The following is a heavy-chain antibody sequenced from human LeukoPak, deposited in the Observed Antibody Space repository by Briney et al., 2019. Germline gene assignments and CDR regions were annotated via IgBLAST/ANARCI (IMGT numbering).Heavy chain of an antibody. J-gene: IGHJ6*02. CDR1: GGTFSSYA. CDR2: IIPILGIA. CDR3: ARDFGYSYGYYYYGMDV. V-gene: IGHV1-69*04. Sequence: SVKVSCKASGGTFSSYAISWVRQAPGQGLEWMGRIIPILGIANYAQKFQGRVTITADESTSTAYMELSSLRSEDTAVYYCARDFGYSYGYYYYGMDVWGQGTTVTVSS. D-gene: IGHD5-18*01.